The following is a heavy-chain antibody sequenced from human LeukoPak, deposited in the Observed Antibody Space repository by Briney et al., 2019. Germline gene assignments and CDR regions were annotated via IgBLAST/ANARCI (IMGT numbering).Heavy chain of an antibody. V-gene: IGHV3-21*01. CDR2: ISSSSSYI. D-gene: IGHD3-10*01. Sequence: GGSLRLSCAASGFTFRSYSMNWVRQAPGKGLEWVSSISSSSSYIYYADSVKGRFTISRDNAKNSLYLQMNSLRAEDTAVYYCARGSIRGYVSYNWGQGTLVTVSS. J-gene: IGHJ4*02. CDR3: ARGSIRGYVSYN. CDR1: GFTFRSYS.